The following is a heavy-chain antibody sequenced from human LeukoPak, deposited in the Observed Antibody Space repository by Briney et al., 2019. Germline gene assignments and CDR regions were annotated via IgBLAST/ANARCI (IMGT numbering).Heavy chain of an antibody. CDR2: IIPILGIA. V-gene: IGHV1-69*04. CDR3: ARDLRPTIPGYSSSHAWSFFY. CDR1: GGTFSSYA. J-gene: IGHJ4*02. D-gene: IGHD6-13*01. Sequence: ASVKVSCTASGGTFSSYAISWVRQAPGQGLEWMGRIIPILGIANYAQKFQGRVTITADKSTSTAYMELSSLRSEDTAVYYCARDLRPTIPGYSSSHAWSFFYWGQGTLVTVSS.